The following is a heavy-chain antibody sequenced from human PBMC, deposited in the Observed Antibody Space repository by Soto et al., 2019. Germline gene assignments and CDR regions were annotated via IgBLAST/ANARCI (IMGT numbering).Heavy chain of an antibody. V-gene: IGHV1-46*01. CDR2: INPSGGSA. Sequence: ASVKVSCKASGYTFTNYYMHWVRQAPGQGLEWMGVINPSGGSATYAQKFQGRVTMTRDTSTSTVYMELSSLISEDTTEYYCAREASKYSGMDVWGQGTTVTVSS. CDR1: GYTFTNYY. J-gene: IGHJ6*02. D-gene: IGHD2-21*01. CDR3: AREASKYSGMDV.